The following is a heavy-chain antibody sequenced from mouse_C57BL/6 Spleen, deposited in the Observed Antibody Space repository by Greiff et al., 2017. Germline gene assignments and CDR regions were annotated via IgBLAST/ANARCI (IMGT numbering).Heavy chain of an antibody. Sequence: EVKVVESGGGLVKPGGSLKLSCAASGFTFSDYGMHWVRQAPEKGLEWVAYISSGSSTIYYADRVKGRFTISRDKAKNTLFLQMTSLRSEDTAMYYCGREGSYPVAYWGQGTLVTVSA. CDR3: GREGSYPVAY. J-gene: IGHJ3*01. CDR1: GFTFSDYG. D-gene: IGHD2-12*01. V-gene: IGHV5-17*01. CDR2: ISSGSSTI.